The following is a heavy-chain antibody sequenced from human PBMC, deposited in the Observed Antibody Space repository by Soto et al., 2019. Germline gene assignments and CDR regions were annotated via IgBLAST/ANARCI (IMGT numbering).Heavy chain of an antibody. CDR3: ERDDSSDNTRDY. Sequence: ASVKVSCKASGYTFTSYGISWVRQAPGQGLEWMGWISAYNGNTNYAQKLQGRVTMTTDTSTSTAYMELRSLRSDDTAVYYCERDDSSDNTRDYWGQGTLVTVSS. D-gene: IGHD3-22*01. CDR1: GYTFTSYG. J-gene: IGHJ4*02. V-gene: IGHV1-18*01. CDR2: ISAYNGNT.